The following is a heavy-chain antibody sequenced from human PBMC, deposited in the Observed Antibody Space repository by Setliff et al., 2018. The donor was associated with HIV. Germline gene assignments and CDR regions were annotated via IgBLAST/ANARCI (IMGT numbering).Heavy chain of an antibody. CDR3: ARRDGARGLIRL. D-gene: IGHD3-10*01. Sequence: GGSLRLSCVASGFTFSHHWMSWVRQVPGKGLEWVAHIHQDGSEKFYVDSVKGRFTISRDNAKNSLYLQMNGLTAEDTAVYYCARRDGARGLIRLWGRGTSVTVSS. J-gene: IGHJ6*04. V-gene: IGHV3-7*03. CDR2: IHQDGSEK. CDR1: GFTFSHHW.